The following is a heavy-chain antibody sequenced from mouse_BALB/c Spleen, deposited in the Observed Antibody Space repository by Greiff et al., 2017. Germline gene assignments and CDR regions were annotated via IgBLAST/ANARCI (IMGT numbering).Heavy chain of an antibody. CDR2: ISYDGSN. J-gene: IGHJ1*01. CDR1: GYSITSGYY. V-gene: IGHV3-6*02. Sequence: EVQLQQSGPGLVKPSQSLSLTCSVTGYSITSGYYWNWIRQFPGNKLEWMGYISYDGSNNYNPSLKNRISITRDTSKNQFFLKLNSVTTEDTATYYCARVPIYYYGSSYPDWYFDVWGAGTTVTVSS. CDR3: ARVPIYYYGSSYPDWYFDV. D-gene: IGHD1-1*01.